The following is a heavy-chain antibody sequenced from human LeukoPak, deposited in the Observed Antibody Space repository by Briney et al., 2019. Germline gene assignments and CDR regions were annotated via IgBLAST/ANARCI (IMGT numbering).Heavy chain of an antibody. V-gene: IGHV1-24*01. D-gene: IGHD5-12*01. CDR3: ATGLDSGYDLFDY. CDR1: GYTLTELS. CDR2: FDPEDGET. Sequence: ASVKVSCKVSGYTLTELSMHWVRQAPGKGLEWMGGFDPEDGETIYAQKFQGRVTMTEDTSTDSAYMELSSLRSEDTAVYYCATGLDSGYDLFDYWGQGTLVTVSS. J-gene: IGHJ4*02.